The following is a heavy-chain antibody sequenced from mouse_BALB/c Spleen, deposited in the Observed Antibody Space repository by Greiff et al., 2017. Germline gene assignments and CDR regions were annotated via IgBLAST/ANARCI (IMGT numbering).Heavy chain of an antibody. J-gene: IGHJ4*01. V-gene: IGHV1-80*01. Sequence: VQLQQSGAELVRPGSSVKISCKASGYAFSSYWMNWVKQRPGQGLEWIGQIYPGDGDTNYNGKFKGKATLTADKSSSTAYMQLSSLTSEDSAVYFCARGGVRHGYAMDYWGQGTSVTVSS. CDR1: GYAFSSYW. CDR2: IYPGDGDT. CDR3: ARGGVRHGYAMDY. D-gene: IGHD2-14*01.